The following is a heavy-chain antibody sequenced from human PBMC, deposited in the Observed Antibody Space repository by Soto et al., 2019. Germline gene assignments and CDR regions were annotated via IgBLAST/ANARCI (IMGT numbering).Heavy chain of an antibody. Sequence: QVQLVQSGAEVKKPGSSVKVSCKASGGTFSSYAISWVRQAPGQGLEWMGGIIPIFGTADYAQKFQGRVKITADEATSTACMELSSLRSEDTAVYYCASLIAAAGPPHSPRYYYGMDVWGQGTTVTVS. CDR1: GGTFSSYA. J-gene: IGHJ6*02. CDR2: IIPIFGTA. V-gene: IGHV1-69*12. CDR3: ASLIAAAGPPHSPRYYYGMDV. D-gene: IGHD6-13*01.